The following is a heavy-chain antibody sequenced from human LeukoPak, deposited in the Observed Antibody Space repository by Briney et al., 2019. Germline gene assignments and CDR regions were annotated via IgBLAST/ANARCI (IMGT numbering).Heavy chain of an antibody. D-gene: IGHD3-22*01. J-gene: IGHJ4*02. Sequence: SETLSLTCTVSGGSISSGGYYWSWIRQPPGKGLEWIGYIYHSGSTYYNPSLKSRVTISVDRSKNQFSLKLSSVTAADTAVYYCAREAGYYYDSSGPDYWGQGTLVTVSS. V-gene: IGHV4-30-2*01. CDR3: AREAGYYYDSSGPDY. CDR2: IYHSGST. CDR1: GGSISSGGYY.